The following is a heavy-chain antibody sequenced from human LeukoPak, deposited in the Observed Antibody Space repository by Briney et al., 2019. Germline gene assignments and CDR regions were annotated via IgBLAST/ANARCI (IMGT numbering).Heavy chain of an antibody. Sequence: KPGGSLRLSCAASGFTFSNARMNWVRQAPGKGLEWVGRIKTKTDDGATDYSAPVKARFTISRDDSKTTLYLQMNGLKTEDTAIYYCTTYVGATAYWGQGTLVTVSP. D-gene: IGHD1-26*01. CDR1: GFTFSNAR. CDR2: IKTKTDDGAT. V-gene: IGHV3-15*01. CDR3: TTYVGATAY. J-gene: IGHJ4*02.